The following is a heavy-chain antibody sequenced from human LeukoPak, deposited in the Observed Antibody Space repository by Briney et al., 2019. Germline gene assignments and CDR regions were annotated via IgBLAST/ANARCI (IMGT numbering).Heavy chain of an antibody. J-gene: IGHJ4*02. CDR2: IKDGSTT. V-gene: IGHV3-74*01. CDR3: VRDLGGRSGH. D-gene: IGHD1-26*01. Sequence: GGSLRLPCAASGFTFSSNWMHWVRQAPGKGLVWVSRIKDGSTTNHADSVKGRSTIFRDNAKNTLYLQMNSLRAEDTAVYYCVRDLGGRSGHWGQGTLVTVSS. CDR1: GFTFSSNW.